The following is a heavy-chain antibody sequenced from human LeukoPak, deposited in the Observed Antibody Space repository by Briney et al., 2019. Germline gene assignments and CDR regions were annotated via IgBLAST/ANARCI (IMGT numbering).Heavy chain of an antibody. D-gene: IGHD2-2*01. J-gene: IGHJ4*02. V-gene: IGHV3-66*01. CDR2: IYSGGST. Sequence: GGSLRLSCAVSGFTVSSNYMTWVRRAPGKGLEWVSIIYSGGSTYYADSVKGRFTISRDNSKNTLYLQMNSLRAEDTAIYYCVKDRSDSSSWYAGSHWGQGTLVTVSS. CDR3: VKDRSDSSSWYAGSH. CDR1: GFTVSSNY.